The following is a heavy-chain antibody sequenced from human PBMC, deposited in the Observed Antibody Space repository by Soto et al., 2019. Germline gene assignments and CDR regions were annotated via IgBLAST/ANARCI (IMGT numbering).Heavy chain of an antibody. D-gene: IGHD6-19*01. J-gene: IGHJ1*01. V-gene: IGHV3-23*01. CDR1: GFTFSTYA. Sequence: EVQVLESGGGLVQPGGSLRLSCAASGFTFSTYAMNWVRQAPGKGLEWDSGVSGSGDSTYYAESVKGRFTISRDNSKNTVYLQMKSLRVEDTAVYYCAKGVPGIAVAGTGYFQHWGQGTLVTVSS. CDR3: AKGVPGIAVAGTGYFQH. CDR2: VSGSGDST.